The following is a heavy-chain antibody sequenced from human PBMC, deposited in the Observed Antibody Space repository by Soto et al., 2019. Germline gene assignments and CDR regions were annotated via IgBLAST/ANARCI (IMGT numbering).Heavy chain of an antibody. J-gene: IGHJ4*02. CDR1: GDSISPYY. CDR2: IYYSGSP. V-gene: IGHV4-59*01. Sequence: PSETLSLTSIVSGDSISPYYWTWIRQPPGKGLEWIGHIYYSGSPNYNPSLKSRVTISVDTSKSQFSLKLSSVTAADTAVYYCARDVSPTYWGQGMLVTSPQ. CDR3: ARDVSPTY.